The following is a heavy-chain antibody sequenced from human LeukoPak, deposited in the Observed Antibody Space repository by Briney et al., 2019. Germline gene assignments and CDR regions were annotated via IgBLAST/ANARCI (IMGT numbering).Heavy chain of an antibody. J-gene: IGHJ4*02. V-gene: IGHV3-73*01. CDR2: IRSKLNTYAT. CDR1: GFTFNNSA. CDR3: TSSYYSDTSDYSFDH. Sequence: GGSLRLSCEASGFTFNNSAMHWVRQASGKGLEWVGRIRSKLNTYATAYAASAKGRFTISRDDSKNTAYLQMNSLNTEDTAVYYCTSSYYSDTSDYSFDHWGQGTLVTVSS. D-gene: IGHD3-22*01.